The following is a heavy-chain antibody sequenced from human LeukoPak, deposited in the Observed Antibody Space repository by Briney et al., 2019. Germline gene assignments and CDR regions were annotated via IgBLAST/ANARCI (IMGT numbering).Heavy chain of an antibody. CDR3: AKDAAGPEY. V-gene: IGHV3-23*01. Sequence: PGGSLRLSCAVSGFTFSDHYMDWVRQAPGKGLDWVSGISASGGDTWYPDSVKGRFTISRDNSKNPLFLQMSSLRVEDTAMYYCAKDAAGPEYWGQGTLVTVSS. CDR1: GFTFSDHY. D-gene: IGHD6-13*01. J-gene: IGHJ4*02. CDR2: ISASGGDT.